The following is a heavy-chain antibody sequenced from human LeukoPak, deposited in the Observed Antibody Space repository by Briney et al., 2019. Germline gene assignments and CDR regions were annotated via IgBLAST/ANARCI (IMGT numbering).Heavy chain of an antibody. Sequence: ASVTVSCKASGYTFTGFYMHWVRQAPGQGLEWMGWINPNSGGTDYAQKFQGRVTMARDTSISTAYMELSRLRSDDTAVYYCARGGPDEWLRTTVQGGFDYWGQGTLVTVSS. CDR3: ARGGPDEWLRTTVQGGFDY. D-gene: IGHD5-12*01. J-gene: IGHJ4*02. CDR2: INPNSGGT. V-gene: IGHV1-2*02. CDR1: GYTFTGFY.